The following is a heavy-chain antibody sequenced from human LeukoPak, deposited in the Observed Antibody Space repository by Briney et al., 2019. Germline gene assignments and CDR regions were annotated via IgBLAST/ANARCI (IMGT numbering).Heavy chain of an antibody. CDR2: ISPFSGGT. CDR1: GYSFTGYY. CDR3: ARDDSLSS. V-gene: IGHV1-2*02. J-gene: IGHJ5*02. Sequence: ASVKVSCKASGYSFTGYYINQVRQAPGQGLEWMGWISPFSGGTKYAQKFQGRVTMSRGTSITTAYMELSGLKSDDTAVYYCARDDSLSSWGQGTLVIVSS. D-gene: IGHD3-9*01.